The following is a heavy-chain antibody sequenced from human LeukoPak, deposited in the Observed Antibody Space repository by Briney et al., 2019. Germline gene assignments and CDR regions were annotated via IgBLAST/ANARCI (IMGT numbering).Heavy chain of an antibody. V-gene: IGHV3-30*18. CDR3: AKDSLYCSGGSCYSDPYFDY. Sequence: GGSLRLSCAASGFTFSSYGMHWVRQAPGKGLEWVAVISYDGSNKYYADSVKGRFTISRDNSKNTLYLQMNSLRAEDTAVYYCAKDSLYCSGGSCYSDPYFDYWGQGTLVTVSS. CDR1: GFTFSSYG. J-gene: IGHJ4*02. D-gene: IGHD2-15*01. CDR2: ISYDGSNK.